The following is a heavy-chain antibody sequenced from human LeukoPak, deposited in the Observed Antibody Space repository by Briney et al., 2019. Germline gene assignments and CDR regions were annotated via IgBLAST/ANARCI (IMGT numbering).Heavy chain of an antibody. Sequence: SETLSLTCTVSGGSISSYYWSWIRQPAGKGLEWIGRIYTSGSTNYNPSLKSRVTISVDRSKNQFSLKLSSVTAADTAVYYCARDSHSGLLEWLSPVGYWGQGTLVTVSS. CDR3: ARDSHSGLLEWLSPVGY. V-gene: IGHV4-4*07. CDR2: IYTSGST. J-gene: IGHJ4*02. CDR1: GGSISSYY. D-gene: IGHD3-3*01.